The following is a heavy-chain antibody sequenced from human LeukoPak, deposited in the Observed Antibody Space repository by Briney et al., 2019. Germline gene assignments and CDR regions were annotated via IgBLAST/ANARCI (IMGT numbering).Heavy chain of an antibody. J-gene: IGHJ4*02. CDR2: INSDGSWT. CDR1: GNYW. D-gene: IGHD2/OR15-2a*01. V-gene: IGHV3-74*01. Sequence: GGSLRLSCAASGNYWMHWVRQAPGKGLVWVSHINSDGSWTSYADSVKGRFSISKDNAKNTVYLQMNNLRAEDTAVYYCVSFYEAYWGRGTLVTVSS. CDR3: VSFYEAY.